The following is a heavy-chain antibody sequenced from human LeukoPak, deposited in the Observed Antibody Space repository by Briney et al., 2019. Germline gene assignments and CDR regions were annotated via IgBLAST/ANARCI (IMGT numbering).Heavy chain of an antibody. Sequence: GGSLRLSCAASGFTFSDYYMSWIRQAPGKGLEWVSYISSSGSTIYYADSVKGRFTISRDNSRNTLYLQMNSLRAEDTAIYYCAKDDNAYYSTFFDYWGQGTLVTVSS. J-gene: IGHJ4*02. CDR2: ISSSGSTI. D-gene: IGHD3-16*01. CDR1: GFTFSDYY. V-gene: IGHV3-11*01. CDR3: AKDDNAYYSTFFDY.